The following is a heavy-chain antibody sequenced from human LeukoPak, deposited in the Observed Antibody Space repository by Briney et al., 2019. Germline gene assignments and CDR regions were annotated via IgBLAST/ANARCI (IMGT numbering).Heavy chain of an antibody. CDR1: GGSISSGSYY. CDR2: ISTSGTT. D-gene: IGHD2-2*01. J-gene: IGHJ5*02. V-gene: IGHV4-61*02. CDR3: ARDRCSSTSCYANWLDP. Sequence: SQTLSLTCTVSGGSISSGSYYWSWIRQPAGKGLEWIGRISTSGTTNYNPSLKSRVTISVDTSKNQVSLKLTSVTAADTAVYYCARDRCSSTSCYANWLDPWGQGTLVTVSS.